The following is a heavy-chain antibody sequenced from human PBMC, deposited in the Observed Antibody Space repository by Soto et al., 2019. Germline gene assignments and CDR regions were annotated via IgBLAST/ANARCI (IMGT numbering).Heavy chain of an antibody. J-gene: IGHJ4*02. Sequence: VQLVESGGGVVQPGRSLRLSCAASGFTFSSYAMSWVRQAPGKGLEWVSAISGSGGSTYYADSVKGRFTISRDNSKNTLYLQMNSLRAEDTAVYYCAKDSSRPYQPGIAGAGLYYFDYWGQGTLVTVSS. CDR2: ISGSGGST. V-gene: IGHV3-23*04. CDR3: AKDSSRPYQPGIAGAGLYYFDY. CDR1: GFTFSSYA. D-gene: IGHD6-13*01.